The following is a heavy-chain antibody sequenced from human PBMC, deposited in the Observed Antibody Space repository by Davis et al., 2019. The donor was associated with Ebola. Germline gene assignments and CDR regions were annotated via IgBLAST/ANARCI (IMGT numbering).Heavy chain of an antibody. J-gene: IGHJ4*02. CDR3: ARSGSLDY. CDR2: ISYDGSNK. V-gene: IGHV3-30*03. Sequence: GGSLRLSCAASGFTFSNAWMSWVRQAPGKGLEWVAVISYDGSNKYYADSVKGRFTISRDNSKNTLYLQMNSLRAEDTAVYYCARSGSLDYWGQGTLVTVSS. D-gene: IGHD1-26*01. CDR1: GFTFSNAW.